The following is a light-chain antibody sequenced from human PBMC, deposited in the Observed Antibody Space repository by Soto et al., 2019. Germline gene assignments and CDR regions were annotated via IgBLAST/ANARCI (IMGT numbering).Light chain of an antibody. V-gene: IGKV1-39*01. CDR3: QQSYRFPKT. Sequence: DVPMTQSPSSLSASVGDSLTLTCRASQTVTSYLNWYQQKPGKAPKLLIYAASTLQSGVPSRFSGSGSGTEFTLTIICLQPEDFATYYCQQSYRFPKTFGRGTKVEVK. J-gene: IGKJ1*01. CDR1: QTVTSY. CDR2: AAS.